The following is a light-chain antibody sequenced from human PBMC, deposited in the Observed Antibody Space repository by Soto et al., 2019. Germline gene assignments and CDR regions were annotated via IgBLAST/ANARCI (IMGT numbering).Light chain of an antibody. CDR1: QNIDTY. V-gene: IGKV1-39*01. J-gene: IGKJ4*01. CDR2: AVS. Sequence: DIQLTQSPSSLSASVGDRVTITCRTSQNIDTYLNWYHQKPGEAPKLLIYAVSSLLNGVPVRFSGTGAGTGFTLTISGLQPEDVGTYYCQQSHSTPLSFGGGTKVEVQ. CDR3: QQSHSTPLS.